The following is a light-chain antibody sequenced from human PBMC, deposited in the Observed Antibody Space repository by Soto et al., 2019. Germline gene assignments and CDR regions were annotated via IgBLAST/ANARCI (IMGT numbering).Light chain of an antibody. Sequence: EIVLTQSPGTLSLSPGERATLSCRASQSVRSSYLAWDQQKPGQAPRLLIYAASSRAAGIPDRFTGSGSGTDFTRPISRLEPEDFAVYYCQQYGSSSWTFGQGPKVEIK. V-gene: IGKV3-20*01. CDR2: AAS. CDR1: QSVRSSY. J-gene: IGKJ1*01. CDR3: QQYGSSSWT.